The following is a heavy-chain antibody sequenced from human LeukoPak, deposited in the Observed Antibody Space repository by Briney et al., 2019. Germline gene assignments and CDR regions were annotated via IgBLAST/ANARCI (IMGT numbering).Heavy chain of an antibody. D-gene: IGHD1-26*01. V-gene: IGHV3-21*01. CDR2: ISSSSSYI. CDR1: GFTFSSYS. CDR3: ARDSPYSGSSLGFDP. Sequence: PGGSLRLSCAASGFTFSSYSMNWVRQAPGKGLEWVSSISSSSSYIYYADSVQGRFTISRDNAKNSLYLQMNSLRAEDTAVYYCARDSPYSGSSLGFDPWGQGTLVTVSS. J-gene: IGHJ5*02.